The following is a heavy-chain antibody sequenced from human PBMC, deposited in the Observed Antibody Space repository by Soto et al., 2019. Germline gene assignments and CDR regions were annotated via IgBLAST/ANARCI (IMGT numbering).Heavy chain of an antibody. D-gene: IGHD6-19*01. CDR1: GFTCSSYG. J-gene: IGHJ6*02. CDR3: VKDGSIGCPYYYGMDV. V-gene: IGHV3-30*18. Sequence: QVQLVESEGGVVQPGRSLRLSCAASGFTCSSYGMHWVRQAPGKGLEWVAVISYDGSHTYYADSVKGRFTISRDNSKNTLYMQMSRLRAEDTDVYYCVKDGSIGCPYYYGMDVWGQGTTVTVAS. CDR2: ISYDGSHT.